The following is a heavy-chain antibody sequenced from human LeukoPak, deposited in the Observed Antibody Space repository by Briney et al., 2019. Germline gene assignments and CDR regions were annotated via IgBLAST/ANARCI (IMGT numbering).Heavy chain of an antibody. D-gene: IGHD2-2*01. CDR3: ARTKIVPAAFDY. CDR1: GGSFSGYY. V-gene: IGHV4-34*01. CDR2: INHSGST. J-gene: IGHJ4*02. Sequence: AETLSLTCAVYGGSFSGYYWSGIRQPPGKGLEWIGEINHSGSTNYNPSLKSRVTISVDTSKNQFSLKLSSVTAADTAVYYCARTKIVPAAFDYWGQGTLVTVSS.